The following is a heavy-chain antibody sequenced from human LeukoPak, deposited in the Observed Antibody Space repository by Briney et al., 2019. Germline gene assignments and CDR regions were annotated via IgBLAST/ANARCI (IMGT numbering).Heavy chain of an antibody. Sequence: ASVKVSCKASGYTFTSYGISWVRQAPGQRLEWMGWISAHNGNTNYAQKLQGRVTMTTDTSTSTAYMELRSLRSDDTAVYYCATRPRYGDYLDAFDIWGQGTMVTVSS. CDR3: ATRPRYGDYLDAFDI. CDR1: GYTFTSYG. V-gene: IGHV1-18*01. CDR2: ISAHNGNT. D-gene: IGHD4-17*01. J-gene: IGHJ3*02.